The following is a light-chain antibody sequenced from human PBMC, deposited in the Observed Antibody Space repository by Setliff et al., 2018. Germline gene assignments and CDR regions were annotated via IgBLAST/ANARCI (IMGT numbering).Light chain of an antibody. CDR1: SSNIGNNY. V-gene: IGLV1-51*01. Sequence: QSVLTQPPSVSAAPGQKVTISCSGSSSNIGNNYVSWYQQLPGTAPKLLIYDNNKRPSGIPDRFSGSKSGTSATLGITCLQTGDEADYYCGTCYLLLFVYVFFTGTKVTFL. CDR3: GTCYLLLFVYV. CDR2: DNN. J-gene: IGLJ1*01.